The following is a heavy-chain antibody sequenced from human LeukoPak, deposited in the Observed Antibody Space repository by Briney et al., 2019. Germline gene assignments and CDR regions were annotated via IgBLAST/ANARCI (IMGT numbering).Heavy chain of an antibody. CDR2: IDHSGST. J-gene: IGHJ4*02. CDR1: GGSFSGYS. V-gene: IGHV4-34*01. Sequence: SETLSLTCAVYGGSFSGYSWNWIRQPPGKGLEWIGEIDHSGSTNYNTSLKIRVTISVDTSKKQFSLKLNSVTAADTAVYYCAGGRVADTTYGYWGQGTLVTVS. CDR3: AGGRVADTTYGY. D-gene: IGHD4-17*01.